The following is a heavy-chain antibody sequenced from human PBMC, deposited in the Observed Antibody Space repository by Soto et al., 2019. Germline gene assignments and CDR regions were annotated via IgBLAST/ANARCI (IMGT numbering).Heavy chain of an antibody. V-gene: IGHV3-9*01. CDR3: AKDSKWETYYMDV. CDR2: ISWNSGSI. Sequence: EVQLVESGGGLVQPGRSLRLSCAASGFTFDDYAMHWVRQAPGKGLEWVSGISWNSGSIGYADSVKGRFTISRDNAKNSLYLQMNSLRAEDTALYYCAKDSKWETYYMDVWGKGTTVTVSS. D-gene: IGHD1-26*01. CDR1: GFTFDDYA. J-gene: IGHJ6*03.